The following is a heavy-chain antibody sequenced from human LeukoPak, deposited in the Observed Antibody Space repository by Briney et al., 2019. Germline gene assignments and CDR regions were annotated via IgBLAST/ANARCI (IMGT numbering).Heavy chain of an antibody. CDR3: ARSSSGSYYNASDF. J-gene: IGHJ3*01. CDR1: GYSFTTYW. CDR2: IYPGDSDT. Sequence: GESLKISCKGSGYSFTTYWIGWVRQMPGKGLEWMGIIYPGDSDTKYSPSFQGQVTISADKSISTAYLQWSSLKASDTAMYYCARSSSGSYYNASDFWGEGTLATVSS. D-gene: IGHD1-26*01. V-gene: IGHV5-51*01.